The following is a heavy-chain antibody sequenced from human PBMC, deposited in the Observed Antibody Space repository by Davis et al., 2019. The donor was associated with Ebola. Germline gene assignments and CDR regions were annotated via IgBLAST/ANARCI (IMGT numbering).Heavy chain of an antibody. CDR2: ISYDGSNK. Sequence: GESLKISCAASGFTFSSYGMHWVRQAPGKGLEWVAVISYDGSNKYYADSVKGRFTISRDNSKNTLYLQMNSLRAEDTAVYYCARAGENDYYDYWGQGTLVTVSS. CDR1: GFTFSSYG. J-gene: IGHJ4*02. CDR3: ARAGENDYYDY. V-gene: IGHV3-30*12. D-gene: IGHD3-16*01.